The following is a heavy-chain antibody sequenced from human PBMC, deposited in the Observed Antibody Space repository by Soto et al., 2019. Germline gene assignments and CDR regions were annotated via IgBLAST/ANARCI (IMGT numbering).Heavy chain of an antibody. D-gene: IGHD6-13*01. CDR2: MNPNSGNT. J-gene: IGHJ6*02. CDR3: GRGRGAVVGKEHHGMAA. CDR1: GYTFTNYD. Sequence: QVQLVQSGAEVKKPGASVKVSCKASGYTFTNYDINWVRQATGQGLEWMGWMNPNSGNTGYAQKFQGRVIMTRNTSISTIYMELSSLRSEDTAVYYCGRGRGAVVGKEHHGMAAWGQGTTVTVSS. V-gene: IGHV1-8*01.